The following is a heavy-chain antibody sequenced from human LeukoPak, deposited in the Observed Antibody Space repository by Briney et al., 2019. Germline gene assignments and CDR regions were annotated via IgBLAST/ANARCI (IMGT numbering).Heavy chain of an antibody. CDR2: ININSGNT. V-gene: IGHV1-8*01. CDR3: ARVAGSIDY. J-gene: IGHJ4*02. Sequence: ASVKVSCKASGYTFTNYDINWVRQATGQGLEWMGWININSGNTGYAQKFQGRVTMTRDTSISTAYMEESSLRYDDTAVYYCARVAGSIDYWGQGTLVTVSS. CDR1: GYTFTNYD. D-gene: IGHD1-26*01.